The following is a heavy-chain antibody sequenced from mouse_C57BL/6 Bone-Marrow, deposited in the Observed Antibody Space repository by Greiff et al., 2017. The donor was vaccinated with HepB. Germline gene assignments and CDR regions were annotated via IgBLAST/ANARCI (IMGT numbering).Heavy chain of an antibody. Sequence: EVKVVESGPELVKPGASVKIPCKASGYTFTDYNMDWVKQSHGKSLEWIGDINPNNGGTIYNQKFKGKATLTVDKSSSTAYMELRSLTSEDTAVYYCARRRYDYDYYFDYWGQGTTLTVSS. CDR1: GYTFTDYN. D-gene: IGHD2-4*01. CDR2: INPNNGGT. V-gene: IGHV1-18*01. J-gene: IGHJ2*01. CDR3: ARRRYDYDYYFDY.